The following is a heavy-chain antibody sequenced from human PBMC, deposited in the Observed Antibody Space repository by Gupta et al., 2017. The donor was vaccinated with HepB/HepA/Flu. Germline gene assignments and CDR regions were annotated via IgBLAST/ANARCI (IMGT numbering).Heavy chain of an antibody. V-gene: IGHV3-23*01. CDR2: TSGSGGTS. CDR3: AKLAVRYCSGGNCYLDI. D-gene: IGHD2-15*01. J-gene: IGHJ3*02. CDR1: GFTFNDYA. Sequence: EVQLLESGGGLVQPGGSLRLSCAASGFTFNDYAMAWVRQAPGKGLDWVSTTSGSGGTSNYADSVKGRFTISRDFSRDNSKNTIYLQMNSLRPEDTALYFCAKLAVRYCSGGNCYLDIWGQGTMVTVSS.